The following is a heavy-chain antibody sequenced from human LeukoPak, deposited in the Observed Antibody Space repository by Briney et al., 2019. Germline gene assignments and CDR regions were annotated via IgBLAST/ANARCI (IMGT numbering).Heavy chain of an antibody. CDR3: ARSQRGYIVAGKFDP. J-gene: IGHJ5*02. V-gene: IGHV4-59*12. Sequence: PSETLSLTCTVSGGSISSYYWSWIRQPPGKGLEWIGYIYYSGSTNYNPSLKSRVTISVDTSKNQFSLKLSSVTAADTAVYYCARSQRGYIVAGKFDPWGQGTLVTVSS. D-gene: IGHD2-21*01. CDR2: IYYSGST. CDR1: GGSISSYY.